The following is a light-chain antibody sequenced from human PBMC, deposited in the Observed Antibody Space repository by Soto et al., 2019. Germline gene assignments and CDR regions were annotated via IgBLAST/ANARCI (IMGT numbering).Light chain of an antibody. V-gene: IGLV2-14*01. CDR1: SSDDGGYNY. CDR3: SSYTSSSTLV. J-gene: IGLJ1*01. Sequence: QSVLTQPASVSGSPGQSITISCTGTSSDDGGYNYVSWYQQHPGKAPKLMIYEVSNRPSGASNRFSGSKSDNTASLTISGLQAEDEADYYCSSYTSSSTLVFGTGTKVTV. CDR2: EVS.